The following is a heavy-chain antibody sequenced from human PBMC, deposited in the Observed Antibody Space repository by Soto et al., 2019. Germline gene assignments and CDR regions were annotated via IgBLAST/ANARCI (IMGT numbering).Heavy chain of an antibody. D-gene: IGHD2-15*01. V-gene: IGHV1-8*01. Sequence: ASVKVSCKASGYTFTSYDINWVRQATGQGLEWMGWMNPNSGNTGYAQKFQGRVTMTRNTSISTAYMELSSLRSEDTAVYYCATIGALGYCSGGSCPPEGSYFDYWGQGTLVTVYS. CDR3: ATIGALGYCSGGSCPPEGSYFDY. J-gene: IGHJ4*02. CDR2: MNPNSGNT. CDR1: GYTFTSYD.